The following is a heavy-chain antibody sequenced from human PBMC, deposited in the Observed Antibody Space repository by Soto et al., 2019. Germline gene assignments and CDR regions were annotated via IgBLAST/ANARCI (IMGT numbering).Heavy chain of an antibody. J-gene: IGHJ4*02. CDR2: IIPIFGTA. CDR1: GGTFSSYA. CDR3: ARDRTGWVVAATDFDY. D-gene: IGHD2-15*01. Sequence: SVKVSCKASGGTFSSYAISWVRQAPGQGLEWMGGIIPIFGTANYAQKFQGRVTITADESMSTAYMELSSLRSEDTAVYYCARDRTGWVVAATDFDYWGQGTLVTVSS. V-gene: IGHV1-69*13.